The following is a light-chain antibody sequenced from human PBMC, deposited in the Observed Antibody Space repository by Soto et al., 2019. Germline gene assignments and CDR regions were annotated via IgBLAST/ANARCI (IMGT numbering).Light chain of an antibody. CDR3: QQYYASSWT. J-gene: IGKJ1*01. CDR1: QSISSTY. CDR2: AAS. V-gene: IGKV3-20*01. Sequence: EIVLTQSPGTLSLSPGERATLSCRASQSISSTYLAWYRQKPGQAPRLFIYAASSRATGIPDRFSGSGSGTDFTLTISRLEPEDFAVYYCQQYYASSWTFGQGTRVEIK.